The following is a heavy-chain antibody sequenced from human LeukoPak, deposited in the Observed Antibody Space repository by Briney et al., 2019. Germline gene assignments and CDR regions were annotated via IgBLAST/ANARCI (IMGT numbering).Heavy chain of an antibody. CDR3: ARGIAARRRSGHNLFDY. CDR1: GGSFSGYY. D-gene: IGHD6-6*01. CDR2: INHSGST. J-gene: IGHJ4*02. V-gene: IGHV4-34*01. Sequence: SETLSLTCAVYGGSFSGYYWSWIRQPPGKGLEWIGEINHSGSTNYNPSLKSRVTISVDTSKNQFSLKLSSVTAADTAVYYCARGIAARRRSGHNLFDYWGQGTLVTVSS.